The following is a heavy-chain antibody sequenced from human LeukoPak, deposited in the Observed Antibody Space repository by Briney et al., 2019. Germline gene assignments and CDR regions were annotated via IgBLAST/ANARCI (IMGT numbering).Heavy chain of an antibody. CDR1: GYTFTGYY. D-gene: IGHD3-22*01. CDR2: INPNSGGT. CDR3: ARDGYYYDSSGYSYGFDY. Sequence: GPSVKLSCKASGYTFTGYYMHWVRHPHGQGLEWKGWINPNSGGTNYAENFQGRVTMTRDTSISTAYMELSRLKSDDTAVYYCARDGYYYDSSGYSYGFDYWGQGTLVTVSS. J-gene: IGHJ4*02. V-gene: IGHV1-2*02.